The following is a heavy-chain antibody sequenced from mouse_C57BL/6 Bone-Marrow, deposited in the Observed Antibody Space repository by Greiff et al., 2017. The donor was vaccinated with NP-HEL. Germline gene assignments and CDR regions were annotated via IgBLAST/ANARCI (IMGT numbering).Heavy chain of an antibody. CDR1: GFTFSDYY. CDR2: ISNGGGST. J-gene: IGHJ4*01. D-gene: IGHD1-1*02. Sequence: EVQLVESGGGLVQPGGSLKLSCAASGFTFSDYYMYWVRQTPEKRLEWVAYISNGGGSTYYPDTVKGRFTISRDNAKNTLYLQMSRLKSEDTAMYYCARQGGKDYAMDYWGQGTSVTVSS. CDR3: ARQGGKDYAMDY. V-gene: IGHV5-12*01.